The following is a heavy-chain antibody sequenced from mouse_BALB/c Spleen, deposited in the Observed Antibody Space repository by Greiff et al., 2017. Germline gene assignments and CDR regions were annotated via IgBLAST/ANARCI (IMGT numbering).Heavy chain of an antibody. Sequence: VQLQQSGPELVKPGASVKISCKASGYSFTGYTKNWVKQSHGKNLEWIGLINPYNGGTSYNQKFKGKATLTVDKSSSTAYMELLSLTSEDSAVYYCATWAGRLYYAMAYWGQGTSVTVSA. D-gene: IGHD3-3*01. CDR3: ATWAGRLYYAMAY. V-gene: IGHV1-18*01. CDR1: GYSFTGYT. CDR2: INPYNGGT. J-gene: IGHJ4*01.